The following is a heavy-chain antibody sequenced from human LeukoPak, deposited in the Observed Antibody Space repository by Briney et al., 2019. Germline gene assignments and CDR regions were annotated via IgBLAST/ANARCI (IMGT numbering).Heavy chain of an antibody. CDR1: GGSISSSSYY. Sequence: SETLSLTCIVSGGSISSSSYYWGWIRQPPGKGLEWIGSIYYSGSTYYNPSLKSRVTISVDTSKNRFSLKLSSVTAADTAVYYCARLLAGTPYYYYYYMDVWGKGTTVTVSS. CDR3: ARLLAGTPYYYYYYMDV. V-gene: IGHV4-39*07. D-gene: IGHD6-13*01. CDR2: IYYSGST. J-gene: IGHJ6*03.